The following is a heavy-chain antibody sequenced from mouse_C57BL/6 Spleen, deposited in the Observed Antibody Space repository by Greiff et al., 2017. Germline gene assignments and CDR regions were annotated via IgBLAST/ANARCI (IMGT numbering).Heavy chain of an antibody. J-gene: IGHJ4*01. Sequence: EVHLVESEGGLVQPGSSMKLSCTASGFTFSDYYMAWVRQVPEKGLEWVANINYDGSSTYYLDSLKSRFIISRDNAKNILYLQMSSLKSEDTATYYCAREMGYYAMDYWGQGTSVTVSS. V-gene: IGHV5-16*01. CDR1: GFTFSDYY. CDR2: INYDGSST. CDR3: AREMGYYAMDY.